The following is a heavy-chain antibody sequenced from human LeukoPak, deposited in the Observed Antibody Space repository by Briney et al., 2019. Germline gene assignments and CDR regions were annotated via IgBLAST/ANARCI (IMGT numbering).Heavy chain of an antibody. D-gene: IGHD1-26*01. Sequence: RPSETLSLTCAVYGGSFSGYYWSWIRQPPGKGLEWIGEINYSGSTNYNPSLKSRVTISVDTSKNQFSLKLSSVTAADTAVYYCARGRYSGSYYYYYYGMDVWGQGTTVTVSS. CDR3: ARGRYSGSYYYYYYGMDV. CDR1: GGSFSGYY. J-gene: IGHJ6*02. CDR2: INYSGST. V-gene: IGHV4-34*01.